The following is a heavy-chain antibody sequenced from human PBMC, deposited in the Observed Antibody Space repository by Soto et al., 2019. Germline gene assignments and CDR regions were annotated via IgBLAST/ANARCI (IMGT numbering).Heavy chain of an antibody. CDR1: GGSFSGYY. V-gene: IGHV4-34*01. CDR3: ARVPRITIFGVVTRRAHDAFDI. J-gene: IGHJ3*02. Sequence: QVQLQQWGAGLLKPSETLSLTCAVYGGSFSGYYWSWIRQPPGKGLEWIGEINHSGSTNYNPSLKSRVTISVDTSKNHFSLKLSSVTAADTAVYYCARVPRITIFGVVTRRAHDAFDIWGQGTMVTVSS. D-gene: IGHD3-3*01. CDR2: INHSGST.